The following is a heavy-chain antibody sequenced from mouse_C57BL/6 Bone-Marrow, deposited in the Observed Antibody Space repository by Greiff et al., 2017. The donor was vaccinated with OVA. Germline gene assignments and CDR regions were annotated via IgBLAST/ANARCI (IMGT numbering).Heavy chain of an antibody. CDR1: GYTFTSYW. J-gene: IGHJ2*01. CDR3: ARGRTLLLGAWYDY. Sequence: QVQLQQPGAELVKPGASVKMSCKASGYTFTSYWITWVKQRPGQGLEWIGDIYPGSGSTNYNEKFKSKATLTVDTSSSTAYMQLSSLTSEDSAVYYCARGRTLLLGAWYDYWGQGTTLTVSS. CDR2: IYPGSGST. V-gene: IGHV1-55*01. D-gene: IGHD1-1*02.